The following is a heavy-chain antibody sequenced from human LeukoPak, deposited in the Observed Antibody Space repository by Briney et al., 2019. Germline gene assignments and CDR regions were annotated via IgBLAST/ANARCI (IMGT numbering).Heavy chain of an antibody. CDR3: ARHDCSSTSCYWVDWFDP. CDR2: IYYSGST. D-gene: IGHD2-2*01. CDR1: GGSISSYY. V-gene: IGHV4-59*01. J-gene: IGHJ5*02. Sequence: SETLSLTCTVSGGSISSYYWSWIRQPPGKGLEWIGYIYYSGSTNYNPSLKSRVTISVDTSKNQFSLKLSSVTAADTAVYYCARHDCSSTSCYWVDWFDPWGQGTLVTVSS.